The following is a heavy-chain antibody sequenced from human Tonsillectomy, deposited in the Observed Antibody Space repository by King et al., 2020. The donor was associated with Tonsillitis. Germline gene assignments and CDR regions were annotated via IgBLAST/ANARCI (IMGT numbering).Heavy chain of an antibody. J-gene: IGHJ5*02. Sequence: VQLVESGGGLVQPGGSLRLSCAASGFTFHSYAMCWVRQAPGKGLEWVSSIIGDGGGTYYADSVKGRFSISRDNSMSTLYLQRYSLRAEDTAIYYCAKGRGPGTVDWFDPWGQGVLVTVSS. CDR3: AKGRGPGTVDWFDP. V-gene: IGHV3-23*04. D-gene: IGHD3-10*01. CDR1: GFTFHSYA. CDR2: IIGDGGGT.